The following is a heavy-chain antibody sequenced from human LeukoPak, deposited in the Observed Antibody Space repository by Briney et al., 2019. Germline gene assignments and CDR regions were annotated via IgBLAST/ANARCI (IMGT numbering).Heavy chain of an antibody. CDR3: ARALGTYYDILTGPYYMDV. CDR2: IGTAGDT. Sequence: GGSLRLSCAASGFTFSSYDMHWVRQATGKGLEWVSAIGTAGDTYYPGSVKGRFTISRENAKNSLYLQMNSLRAGDTAVHYCARALGTYYDILTGPYYMDVWGKGTTVTVSS. CDR1: GFTFSSYD. V-gene: IGHV3-13*01. D-gene: IGHD3-9*01. J-gene: IGHJ6*03.